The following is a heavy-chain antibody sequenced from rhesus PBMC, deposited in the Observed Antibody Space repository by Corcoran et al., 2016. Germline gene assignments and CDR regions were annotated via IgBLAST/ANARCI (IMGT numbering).Heavy chain of an antibody. V-gene: IGHV1-198*02. CDR2: IIPLVGIK. CDR1: GFTFGSYA. Sequence: QVQLVQSGAEVKKPGASVKVSCKASGFTFGSYAISWVRQAPGQGLEWMGVIIPLVGIKTYAQKFQGRVTITADTSTRTAYMELSSLRSEDTAVYYCARGGDCTGSGCYVEWYFEFWGQGALVTVSS. CDR3: ARGGDCTGSGCYVEWYFEF. D-gene: IGHD2-21*01. J-gene: IGHJ1*01.